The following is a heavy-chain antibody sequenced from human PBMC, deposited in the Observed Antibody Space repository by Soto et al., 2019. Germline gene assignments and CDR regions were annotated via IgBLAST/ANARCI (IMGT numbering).Heavy chain of an antibody. CDR3: ARAKGYGDYVTPNPLDY. D-gene: IGHD4-17*01. CDR1: GGTFSSYA. CDR2: IIPIFGTA. Sequence: QVQLVQSGAEVKKPGSSVKVSCKASGGTFSSYAISWVRQAPGQGLEWMGGIIPIFGTANYAQKFQGRVTITAGESTSTAYMELSSLRSEDTAVYYCARAKGYGDYVTPNPLDYWGQGTLVTVSS. J-gene: IGHJ4*02. V-gene: IGHV1-69*01.